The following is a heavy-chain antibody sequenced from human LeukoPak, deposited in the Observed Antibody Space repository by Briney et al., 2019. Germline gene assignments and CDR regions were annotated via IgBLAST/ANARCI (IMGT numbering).Heavy chain of an antibody. CDR3: ARDLEPPVGY. CDR2: ISSSSSYI. CDR1: GFTFCGYS. J-gene: IGHJ4*02. D-gene: IGHD1-14*01. Sequence: GGSLRLSCGPSGFTFCGYSINGVRDAPGERRECGSHISSSSSYIYYADSVKGRFTISRDNAKNSLYLQMNSLRVEDTAVSYCARDLEPPVGYWGQGTLVTVSS. V-gene: IGHV3-21*01.